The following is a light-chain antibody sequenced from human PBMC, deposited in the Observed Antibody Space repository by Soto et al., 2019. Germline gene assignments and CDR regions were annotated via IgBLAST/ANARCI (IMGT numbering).Light chain of an antibody. CDR1: QSVSSSY. V-gene: IGKV3-20*01. J-gene: IGKJ4*01. CDR3: QHYGRSPPLT. Sequence: EIVLTQSPGTLSLSPGERATLSCRASQSVSSSYLAWYQQKPGQAPRLLIYGASSRATGIPDRFSGSGSGTDFTLTISILEPEDFAVYYCQHYGRSPPLTFGGGTKVEIK. CDR2: GAS.